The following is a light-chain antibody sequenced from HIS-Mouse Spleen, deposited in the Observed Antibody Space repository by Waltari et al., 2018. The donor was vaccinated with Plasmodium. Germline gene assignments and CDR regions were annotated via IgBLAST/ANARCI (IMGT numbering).Light chain of an antibody. V-gene: IGLV1-44*01. Sequence: QSVLTQPPSASGTHGQRVTISCSGSSSTIGSNTANWYQQLPGTAPKLLILSNNQRPSGVPARFSGSKSGTSASLAISGLQSEDEADYYCAAWDDSLNGYVFGTGTKVTVL. CDR2: SNN. CDR3: AAWDDSLNGYV. CDR1: SSTIGSNT. J-gene: IGLJ1*01.